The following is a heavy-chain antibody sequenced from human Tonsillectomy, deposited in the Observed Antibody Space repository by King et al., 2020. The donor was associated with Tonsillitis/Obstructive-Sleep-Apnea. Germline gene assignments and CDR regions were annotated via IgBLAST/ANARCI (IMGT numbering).Heavy chain of an antibody. CDR3: AKDINYDILTGYDY. V-gene: IGHV3-9*01. CDR2: ISWNSGNI. Sequence: VQLVESGGGLVQPGRSLRLSCAASGFTFDDYAMHWVRQAPGKGLEWVSGISWNSGNIGYADSVKGRFTISRDNDKNSLFLQMNSLRAEDTAFYYCAKDINYDILTGYDYWGQGTLVTVSS. D-gene: IGHD3-9*01. CDR1: GFTFDDYA. J-gene: IGHJ4*02.